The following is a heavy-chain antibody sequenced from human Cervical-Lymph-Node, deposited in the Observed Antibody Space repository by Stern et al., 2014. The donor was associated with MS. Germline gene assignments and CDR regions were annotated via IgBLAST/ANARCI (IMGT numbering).Heavy chain of an antibody. V-gene: IGHV4-61*02. Sequence: QLQLQESGPGLVKPSQTLSLTCTVSGGSISSGNYYWSWIRQPAGKGLEWIGRIYTRGSTKYNPSLRSGVTIPADPSKTRFSLKLSSVPAADTAVYYCAREAVAADNNWFDPWGQGTLVTVSS. D-gene: IGHD6-19*01. CDR2: IYTRGST. CDR1: GGSISSGNYY. J-gene: IGHJ5*02. CDR3: AREAVAADNNWFDP.